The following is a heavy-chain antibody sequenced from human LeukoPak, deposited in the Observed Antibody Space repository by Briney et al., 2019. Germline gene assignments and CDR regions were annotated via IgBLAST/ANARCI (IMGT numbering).Heavy chain of an antibody. J-gene: IGHJ4*02. V-gene: IGHV3-30*04. CDR2: ISYDGSNK. Sequence: GGSLRLSCAASGFTFSSYAMHWVRQAPGKGLEWVAVISYDGSNKYYADSVKGRFTIPRDNSKNTLYLQMNSLRAEDTAVYYCADKDYWGQGALVTVSS. CDR1: GFTFSSYA. CDR3: ADKDY.